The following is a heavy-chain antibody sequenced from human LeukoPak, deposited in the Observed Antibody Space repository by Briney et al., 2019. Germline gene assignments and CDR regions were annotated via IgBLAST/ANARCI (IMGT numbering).Heavy chain of an antibody. V-gene: IGHV4-61*02. J-gene: IGHJ4*02. CDR1: GGSISSGGYY. D-gene: IGHD3-22*01. Sequence: SETLSLTCTVSGGSISSGGYYWSWIRQPAGKGLEWIGRIYTSGTTNYNPSLKSRVTISLDTSKNQLSLKLSSVTAADTALYYCARDKYYYDSSGYFFDYWGQGTLVTVSS. CDR2: IYTSGTT. CDR3: ARDKYYYDSSGYFFDY.